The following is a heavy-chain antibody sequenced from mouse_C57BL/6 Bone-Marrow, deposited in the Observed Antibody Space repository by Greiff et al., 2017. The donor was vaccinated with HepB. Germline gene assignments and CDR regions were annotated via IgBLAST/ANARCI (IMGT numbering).Heavy chain of an antibody. Sequence: EVKLMESGPGLVKPSQSLSLTCSVTGYSITSGYYWNWIRQFPGNNLEWMGYISYDGSNNYNPSLKNRISITRDTSKNQFFLKLNSVTTEDTATYYCARERLYLYAMDYWGQGTSVTVSS. CDR3: ARERLYLYAMDY. CDR1: GYSITSGYY. J-gene: IGHJ4*01. D-gene: IGHD5-1*01. CDR2: ISYDGSN. V-gene: IGHV3-6*01.